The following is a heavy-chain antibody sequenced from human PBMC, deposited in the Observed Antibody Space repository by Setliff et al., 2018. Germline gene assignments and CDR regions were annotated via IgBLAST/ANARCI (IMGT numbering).Heavy chain of an antibody. CDR3: ARAPGRRSGYDPYYFDY. V-gene: IGHV1-18*01. J-gene: IGHJ4*02. Sequence: ASVKVSCKASGYTFTSYGISWVRQAPGQGLEWMGWISAYNGNTNYAQKLQGRVTMTTDTSTSTAYMELRSLRSDDTAVYYCARAPGRRSGYDPYYFDYWGQGTLVTVSS. CDR1: GYTFTSYG. D-gene: IGHD5-12*01. CDR2: ISAYNGNT.